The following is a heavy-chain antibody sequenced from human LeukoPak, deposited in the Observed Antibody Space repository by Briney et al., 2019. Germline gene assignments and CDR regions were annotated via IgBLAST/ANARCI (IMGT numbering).Heavy chain of an antibody. Sequence: ASVKVSCKASGYTFTSYYMHWVRQAPGQGLEWMGIINPSGGSTSYAQKFQGRVTMTRDMSTSTVYMELSSLRSEDTAVYYCARDPVAGMIDYYYMDVWGKGTTVTVSS. V-gene: IGHV1-46*01. CDR2: INPSGGST. D-gene: IGHD6-19*01. CDR3: ARDPVAGMIDYYYMDV. J-gene: IGHJ6*03. CDR1: GYTFTSYY.